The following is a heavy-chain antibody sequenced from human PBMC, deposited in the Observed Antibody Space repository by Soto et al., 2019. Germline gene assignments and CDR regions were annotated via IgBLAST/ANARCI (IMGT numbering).Heavy chain of an antibody. J-gene: IGHJ6*02. Sequence: GGSLRLSCAASGFTFSSYAMSWVRQAPGKGLEWVSAISGSGGSTYYADSVKGRFTISRDNSKNTLYLQMNSLRAEDTAVYYCAKSTGIAAAGTYYYYGMDVWGQGTTVTVSS. CDR1: GFTFSSYA. CDR3: AKSTGIAAAGTYYYYGMDV. D-gene: IGHD6-13*01. V-gene: IGHV3-23*01. CDR2: ISGSGGST.